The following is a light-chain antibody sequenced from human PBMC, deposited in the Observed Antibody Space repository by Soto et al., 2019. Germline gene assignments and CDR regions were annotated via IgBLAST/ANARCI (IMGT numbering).Light chain of an antibody. CDR3: SSYTSSSPLV. J-gene: IGLJ1*01. Sequence: QSALTQPASVSGSPGQSITISCTGTSSDVGGYNYVSWYQQHPGKAPKLMIYEVSTRPSGVSHRFSGSKSGNTASLTIAGLQAEDEADYYFSSYTSSSPLVFGTGTKVTVL. V-gene: IGLV2-14*01. CDR2: EVS. CDR1: SSDVGGYNY.